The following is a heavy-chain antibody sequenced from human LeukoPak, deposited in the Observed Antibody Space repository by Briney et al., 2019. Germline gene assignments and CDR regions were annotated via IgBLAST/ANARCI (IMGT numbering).Heavy chain of an antibody. V-gene: IGHV3-7*01. CDR2: INPDGGER. CDR1: GFSFSIYY. D-gene: IGHD3-3*02. J-gene: IGHJ6*02. Sequence: PGGSLRLSCAASGFSFSIYYMSWVRQAPGKGLEWVALINPDGGERYYVDSVKGRLTISRDNVKNSLYLQMDRLREDDTARYFCTRDLAEVPGRRMDVWGQGTTVTVSS. CDR3: TRDLAEVPGRRMDV.